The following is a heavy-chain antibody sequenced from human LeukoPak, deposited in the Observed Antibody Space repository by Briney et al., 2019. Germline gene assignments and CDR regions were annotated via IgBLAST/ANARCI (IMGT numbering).Heavy chain of an antibody. CDR2: INHSGST. D-gene: IGHD6-13*01. CDR1: GGSFSGYY. CDR3: ARPDSIAAADVRLYYFDY. V-gene: IGHV4-34*01. J-gene: IGHJ4*02. Sequence: SETLSLTCAVYGGSFSGYYWSWIRQPPGKGLEWIGEINHSGSTNYNPSLKSRVTISVDTSKNQFSLKLSSVTAADTAVYYCARPDSIAAADVRLYYFDYWGQGTLVTVSS.